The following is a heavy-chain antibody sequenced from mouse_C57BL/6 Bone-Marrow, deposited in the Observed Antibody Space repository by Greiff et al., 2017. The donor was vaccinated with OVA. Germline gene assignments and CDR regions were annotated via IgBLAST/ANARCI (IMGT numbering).Heavy chain of an antibody. CDR1: GYSITSCYY. D-gene: IGHD1-1*01. V-gene: IGHV3-6*01. Sequence: EVQLQQSGPGLVKPSQSLSLTCSVTGYSITSCYYWYWIRQFPGNKLEWMGYISYDGSNNYNPSLKNRISITRDTSKNQFFLKLNSVTTEDTATYYCARDLSYYYGSSGWYFDVWGTGTTVTVSS. J-gene: IGHJ1*03. CDR3: ARDLSYYYGSSGWYFDV. CDR2: ISYDGSN.